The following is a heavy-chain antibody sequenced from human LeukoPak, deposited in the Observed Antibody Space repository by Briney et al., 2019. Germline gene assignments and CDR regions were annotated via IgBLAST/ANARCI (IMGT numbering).Heavy chain of an antibody. J-gene: IGHJ5*02. CDR2: INHSGST. Sequence: KSSETLSLTCAVYGGSFSGYYWSWIRQPPGKWLEWIGEINHSGSTNYNPSLKSRVTISVDTSKNQFSLKLSSVTAADTAVYYCASGRDGKAWGQGTLVTVSS. V-gene: IGHV4-34*01. CDR1: GGSFSGYY. CDR3: ASGRDGKA. D-gene: IGHD5-24*01.